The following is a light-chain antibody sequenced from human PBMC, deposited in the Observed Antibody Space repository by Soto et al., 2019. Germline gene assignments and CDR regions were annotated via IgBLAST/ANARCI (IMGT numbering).Light chain of an antibody. CDR2: GAS. V-gene: IGKV3-20*01. CDR1: QSVSSSN. CDR3: QQYGSSPLT. J-gene: IGKJ4*01. Sequence: EIVLTQSPGTLSLSPGERATLSCRASQSVSSSNLAWYQQKPGQASRLLLYGASSRATGIPDRFSGSGSGTDFTLTISRLEPEDFAVYYCQQYGSSPLTFGGGTKVDIK.